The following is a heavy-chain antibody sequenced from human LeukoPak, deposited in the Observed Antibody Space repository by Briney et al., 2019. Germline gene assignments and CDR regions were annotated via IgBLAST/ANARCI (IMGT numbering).Heavy chain of an antibody. D-gene: IGHD3-22*01. CDR1: GFTFSSYS. CDR3: ARVWSSGYTKDY. V-gene: IGHV3-48*04. Sequence: GGSLRLSCAASGFTFSSYSIDWVRQAPGKGLEWLSYISSSSSTIYFADSVKGRFTISRDNAKNSAYLHMNSLRAEDTAVYYCARVWSSGYTKDYWGQGTLVTDS. CDR2: ISSSSSTI. J-gene: IGHJ4*02.